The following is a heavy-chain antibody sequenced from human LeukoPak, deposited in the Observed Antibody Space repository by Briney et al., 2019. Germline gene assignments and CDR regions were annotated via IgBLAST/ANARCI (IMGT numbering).Heavy chain of an antibody. CDR2: IYPGDSDT. Sequence: GESLKISCKGSGYSFTSYWIGWVRQMPGKGLEWMGIIYPGDSDTRYSPTFQGQVTISADKSISTAYLQWSSLKASDTAMYYCASLYSSGWALGAFDIWGQGTMVTVSS. V-gene: IGHV5-51*01. J-gene: IGHJ3*02. CDR1: GYSFTSYW. D-gene: IGHD6-19*01. CDR3: ASLYSSGWALGAFDI.